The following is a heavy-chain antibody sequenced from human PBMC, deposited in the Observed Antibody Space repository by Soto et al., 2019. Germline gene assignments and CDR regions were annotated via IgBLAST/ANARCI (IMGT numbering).Heavy chain of an antibody. J-gene: IGHJ4*02. CDR3: AKQRAGYGSGSDTFYSDF. Sequence: RGSLRLSCSTSGFTFSTYAMNWVRQAPGKGLEWVSALSGSGGTTYYADSVRGRFTISRDNSKNTLFLQMSSLRAEDTALYYCAKQRAGYGSGSDTFYSDFWGQGTLVTVSS. V-gene: IGHV3-23*01. CDR1: GFTFSTYA. D-gene: IGHD3-10*01. CDR2: LSGSGGTT.